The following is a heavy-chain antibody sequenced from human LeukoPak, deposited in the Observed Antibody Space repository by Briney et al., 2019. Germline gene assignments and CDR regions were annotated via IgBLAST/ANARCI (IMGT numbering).Heavy chain of an antibody. V-gene: IGHV1-18*01. D-gene: IGHD4-17*01. CDR2: ISAYNGNT. J-gene: IGHJ3*02. CDR3: ARDRDYGDYHDALDI. CDR1: GYSFTSYG. Sequence: ASVKVSCKASGYSFTSYGISWVRQAPGQGLEWMGWISAYNGNTNYAQKFQGRVTMTTDTSTRTAYMELRSLRSDDTAVYYCARDRDYGDYHDALDIWGQGTMVTVSS.